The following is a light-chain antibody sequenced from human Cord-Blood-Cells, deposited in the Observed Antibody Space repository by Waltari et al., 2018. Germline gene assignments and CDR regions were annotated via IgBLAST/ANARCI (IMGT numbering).Light chain of an antibody. Sequence: QSALTQPASVSGSPGPSLTISCTGTSSAVGSYNLVSWYQQHPGKAPKLVIYEGSKRPSGVSNRFSGSKSGNTASLTISGLQAEDEADYYCCSYAGSSTLVFGGGTKLTVL. CDR2: EGS. J-gene: IGLJ2*01. V-gene: IGLV2-23*01. CDR1: SSAVGSYNL. CDR3: CSYAGSSTLV.